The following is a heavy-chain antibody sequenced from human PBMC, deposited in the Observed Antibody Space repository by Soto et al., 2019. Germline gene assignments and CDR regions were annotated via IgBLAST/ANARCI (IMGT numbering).Heavy chain of an antibody. D-gene: IGHD3-10*01. Sequence: GASVKVSCQAIGYIFRSYVIHLLLQAPGQGLEWMGWISANDGDTNYAQDLQGRVTLTTDTSTNTAYMELRTLRSDDTAVYYCARRSRYYYSGMDVWGQGTTVTVSS. CDR3: ARRSRYYYSGMDV. CDR2: ISANDGDT. V-gene: IGHV1-18*01. CDR1: GYIFRSYV. J-gene: IGHJ6*02.